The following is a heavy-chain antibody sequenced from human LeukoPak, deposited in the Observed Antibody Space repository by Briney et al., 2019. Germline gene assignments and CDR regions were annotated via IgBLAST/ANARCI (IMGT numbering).Heavy chain of an antibody. V-gene: IGHV3-30*04. CDR2: ISYDGSNK. J-gene: IGHJ4*02. CDR3: ARDILTGYSTPNFDY. Sequence: GGSLRLSCAASGFTYSTYTMHWVRQGPGKGLEWVAFISYDGSNKFYADSVKGRFTISRDNSKNRLYLQMSSLRGEDTAIYYCARDILTGYSTPNFDYWGQGTLVTVSS. D-gene: IGHD3-9*01. CDR1: GFTYSTYT.